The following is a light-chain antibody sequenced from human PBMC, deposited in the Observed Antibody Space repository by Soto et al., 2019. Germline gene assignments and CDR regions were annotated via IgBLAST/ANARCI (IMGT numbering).Light chain of an antibody. CDR3: SSYTSSGTS. CDR1: SSDIGGYKY. J-gene: IGLJ2*01. Sequence: QSALTQPASVSGSPGKSITISCTGTSSDIGGYKYVSWYQHHPGKAPKLIIYEVSYRPSGVSNRFSASKSGNTASLTISGLQADDEADYYCSSYTSSGTSFGGGTKVTVL. CDR2: EVS. V-gene: IGLV2-14*01.